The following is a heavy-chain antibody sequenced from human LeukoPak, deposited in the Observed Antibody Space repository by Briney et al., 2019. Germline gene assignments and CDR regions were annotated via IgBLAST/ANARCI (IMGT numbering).Heavy chain of an antibody. Sequence: SETLSLTCTVSGGSISSYYWSWIRQPPGKGLEWIGSIYYSGSTYYNPSLKSRVTISVDTSKNQFSLKLSSVTAADTAVYYCARPAVAWAAFDIWGQGTMVTVSS. CDR1: GGSISSYY. CDR2: IYYSGST. CDR3: ARPAVAWAAFDI. D-gene: IGHD6-19*01. V-gene: IGHV4-39*07. J-gene: IGHJ3*02.